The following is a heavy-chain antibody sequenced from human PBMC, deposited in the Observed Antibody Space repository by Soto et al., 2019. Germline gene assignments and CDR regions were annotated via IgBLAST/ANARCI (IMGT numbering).Heavy chain of an antibody. CDR1: GGSFSGYY. D-gene: IGHD2-2*01. CDR2: INHSGST. J-gene: IGHJ4*02. V-gene: IGHV4-34*01. Sequence: SEPLSLTCAVYGGSFSGYYWSWIRQPPGKGLEWIGVINHSGSTNYNPSLKSRVTISVDTSKNQFSLRLSSVTAADTAVYYCAREGGCSSTSCYVRFRNRYGSGSWRTFDYWGQGTLVTVSS. CDR3: AREGGCSSTSCYVRFRNRYGSGSWRTFDY.